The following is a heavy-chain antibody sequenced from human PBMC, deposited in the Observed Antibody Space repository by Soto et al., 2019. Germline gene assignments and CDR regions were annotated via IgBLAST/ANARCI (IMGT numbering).Heavy chain of an antibody. Sequence: SETLSLTCTVSGGSISSGDYYWSWIRQPPGKGLEWIGYIYYSGSTYYNPSLKSRVTISVDTSKNQFSLKLSSVTAADTAVYYCARGMKDADYYDFWRGNFDYCGQRTRVTVCS. J-gene: IGHJ4*02. V-gene: IGHV4-30-4*01. CDR1: GGSISSGDYY. D-gene: IGHD3-3*01. CDR2: IYYSGST. CDR3: ARGMKDADYYDFWRGNFDY.